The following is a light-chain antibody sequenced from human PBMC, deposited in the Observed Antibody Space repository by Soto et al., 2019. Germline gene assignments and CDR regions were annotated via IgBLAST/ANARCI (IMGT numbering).Light chain of an antibody. Sequence: EIVLTQSSGTPALSPGGGAPLSWRASQSVPSTYLAWYQQTPGQAPRLLIYGASTRAPGIPDRFSGSGSGTDFTLTISRLEPEDFAVYFCQQYGYSPPFTFGPGTKVDIK. J-gene: IGKJ3*01. CDR3: QQYGYSPPFT. CDR2: GAS. CDR1: QSVPSTY. V-gene: IGKV3-20*01.